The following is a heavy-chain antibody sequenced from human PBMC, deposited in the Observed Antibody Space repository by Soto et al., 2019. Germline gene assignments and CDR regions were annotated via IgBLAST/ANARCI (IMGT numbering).Heavy chain of an antibody. J-gene: IGHJ4*02. CDR1: GFTFSRYW. Sequence: GGSLRLSCAASGFTFSRYWMTWVRQSPGKGLEWVANIKQDGSEKYYVDSVKGRFTISRDNAKNSLFLLMNSLRVEDTALYYCASRHHDDNSDGVFDYWGQGTLVTVSS. CDR2: IKQDGSEK. CDR3: ASRHHDDNSDGVFDY. D-gene: IGHD1-20*01. V-gene: IGHV3-7*03.